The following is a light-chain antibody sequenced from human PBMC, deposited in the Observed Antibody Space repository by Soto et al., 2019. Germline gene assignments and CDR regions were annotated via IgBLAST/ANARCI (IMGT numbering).Light chain of an antibody. CDR2: EVS. CDR1: SSDIGGYNY. Sequence: QSVLTQPASVSGSPGQSVTISCTGTSSDIGGYNYVSWYQHHPGKAPKLMIYEVSTRPSGVSNRFSGSKSGYTASLTISGLQAEDEADYYCSSYTSSSPLVFGGGTQLTVL. V-gene: IGLV2-14*01. CDR3: SSYTSSSPLV. J-gene: IGLJ2*01.